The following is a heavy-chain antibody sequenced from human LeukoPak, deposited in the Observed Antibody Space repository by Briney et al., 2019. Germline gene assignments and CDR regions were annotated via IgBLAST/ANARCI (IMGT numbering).Heavy chain of an antibody. CDR3: AREPRVSGSYRSFDY. Sequence: ASVKVSCKASGYTFTSYYMHWVRQAPGQGLEWMGIINPSGGSTSYAQKFQGRVTMTRDTSTSTVYMELSSLRSEDTAVYYCAREPRVSGSYRSFDYWGQGTLVTVSS. V-gene: IGHV1-46*01. J-gene: IGHJ4*02. CDR2: INPSGGST. D-gene: IGHD1-26*01. CDR1: GYTFTSYY.